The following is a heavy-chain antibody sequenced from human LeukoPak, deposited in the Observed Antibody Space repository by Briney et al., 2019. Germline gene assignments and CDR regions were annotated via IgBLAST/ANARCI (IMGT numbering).Heavy chain of an antibody. CDR2: MNPNSGNT. Sequence: GASVSVSCKAFRYTFTSYDINWGRQATGQGLEGMGGMNPNSGNTGYAQKFQGRVTMTRNTSISTAYMELSSLRSGDTAVYYCARSTSSSWSKRTNWFDPWGQGTLVTVSS. D-gene: IGHD6-13*01. CDR3: ARSTSSSWSKRTNWFDP. J-gene: IGHJ5*02. V-gene: IGHV1-8*01. CDR1: RYTFTSYD.